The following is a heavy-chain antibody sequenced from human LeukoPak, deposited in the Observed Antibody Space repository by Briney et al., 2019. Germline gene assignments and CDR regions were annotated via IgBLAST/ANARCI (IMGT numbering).Heavy chain of an antibody. Sequence: SVKVSCKASGGTFSSYAISWVRQAPGQGLEWMGGIIPIFGTANYAQKFQGRVTITTDESTSTAYMELSSLRSEDTAVYYCAREGYSNYGAYYYYYMDVWGKGTTVTVSS. D-gene: IGHD4-11*01. CDR3: AREGYSNYGAYYYYYMDV. CDR1: GGTFSSYA. CDR2: IIPIFGTA. V-gene: IGHV1-69*05. J-gene: IGHJ6*03.